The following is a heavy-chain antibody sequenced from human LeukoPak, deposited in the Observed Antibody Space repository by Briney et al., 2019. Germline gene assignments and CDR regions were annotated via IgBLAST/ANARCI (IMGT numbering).Heavy chain of an antibody. CDR2: INHSGST. CDR1: GGSFSDYY. V-gene: IGHV4-34*01. D-gene: IGHD1-14*01. J-gene: IGHJ4*02. Sequence: SETLSLTCAVYGGSFSDYYWPWLRQPPGKGPEWIGEINHSGSTNYNPSLKTRVTISIGTSKNQFSLKLNSVTAADTAVYYCARGRTGEIDYWGQGTLVTVSS. CDR3: ARGRTGEIDY.